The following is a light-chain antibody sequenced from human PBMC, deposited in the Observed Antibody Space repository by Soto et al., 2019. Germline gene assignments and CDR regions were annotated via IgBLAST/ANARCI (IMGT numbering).Light chain of an antibody. V-gene: IGLV2-11*01. J-gene: IGLJ1*01. CDR2: DVS. CDR3: CSHADSYV. CDR1: SSDVGGYDF. Sequence: QSALTQPRSVSGSPGQSVTISCTGTSSDVGGYDFVSWYQQHPGKAPKLIIYDVSKRPSGVPGRFSGSKSGDTASLTISGLQAEDEADYYCCSHADSYVFGTGTKVTVL.